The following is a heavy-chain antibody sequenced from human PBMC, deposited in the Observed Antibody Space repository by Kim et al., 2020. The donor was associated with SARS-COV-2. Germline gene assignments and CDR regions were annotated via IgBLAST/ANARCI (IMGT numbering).Heavy chain of an antibody. CDR3: AREDFPLSYGDYSPPPWYFDL. D-gene: IGHD4-17*01. J-gene: IGHJ2*01. CDR2: INPNSGGT. CDR1: GYTFTGYY. Sequence: ASVKVSCKASGYTFTGYYMHWVRQAPGQGLEWMGRINPNSGGTNYAQKFQGRVTMTRDTSISTAYMELSRLRSDDTAVYYWAREDFPLSYGDYSPPPWYFDLWGRGTLVTVSP. V-gene: IGHV1-2*06.